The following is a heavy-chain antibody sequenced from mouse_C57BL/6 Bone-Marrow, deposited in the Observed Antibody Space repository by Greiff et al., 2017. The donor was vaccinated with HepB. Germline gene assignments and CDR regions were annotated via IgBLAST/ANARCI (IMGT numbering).Heavy chain of an antibody. CDR3: ARRLRGDY. J-gene: IGHJ2*01. V-gene: IGHV5-17*01. CDR1: GFTFSDYG. Sequence: DVKLVESGGGLVKPGGSLKLSCAASGFTFSDYGMHWVRQAPEKGLEWVAYISSGSSTIYYADTVKGRFTITRDNAKNTLFLQMTSLRSEDTAMYYCARRLRGDYWGQGTTLTVSS. CDR2: ISSGSSTI. D-gene: IGHD1-1*01.